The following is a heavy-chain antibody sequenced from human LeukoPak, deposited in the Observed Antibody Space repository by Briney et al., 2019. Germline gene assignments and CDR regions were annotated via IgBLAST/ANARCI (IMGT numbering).Heavy chain of an antibody. CDR1: GFSLSSHG. CDR2: ISSNGIST. D-gene: IGHD3/OR15-3a*01. CDR3: VKWTSYYFAL. Sequence: GGSLRLSCVVSGFSLSSHGMHWVRQAPGEGLEDVSAISSNGISTFYANSVKGRFTVSRDDSKNTVYHHMGGLRAEEMAGYYCVKWTSYYFALWGRGTLVTVSS. V-gene: IGHV3-64*01. J-gene: IGHJ2*01.